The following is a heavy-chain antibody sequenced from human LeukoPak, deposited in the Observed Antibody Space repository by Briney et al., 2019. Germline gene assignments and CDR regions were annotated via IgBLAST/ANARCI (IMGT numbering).Heavy chain of an antibody. D-gene: IGHD6-6*01. CDR3: ARDARPSSIAARD. Sequence: QTGGSLRLSCAASGFTFSSYAMHWVRQAPGKGLEYVSAISSNGGSTYYANSVKGRFTISRDNSKNTLYLQMGSLRAEDMAVYYCARDARPSSIAARDWGQGTLVTVSS. V-gene: IGHV3-64*01. CDR1: GFTFSSYA. J-gene: IGHJ4*02. CDR2: ISSNGGST.